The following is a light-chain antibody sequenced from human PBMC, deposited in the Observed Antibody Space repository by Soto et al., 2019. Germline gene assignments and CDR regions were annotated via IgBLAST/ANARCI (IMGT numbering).Light chain of an antibody. CDR3: QHYDSYSGT. J-gene: IGKJ1*01. CDR1: QNIRFW. Sequence: DIQMTQSPSTLSASLGDRVIITCRAGQNIRFWLAWYQQKPGKAPRLLMYEASSLESGVPSRFSGSGSGTEFTLTINNLQPDDFATYYCQHYDSYSGTFGQGTKVDIK. CDR2: EAS. V-gene: IGKV1-5*01.